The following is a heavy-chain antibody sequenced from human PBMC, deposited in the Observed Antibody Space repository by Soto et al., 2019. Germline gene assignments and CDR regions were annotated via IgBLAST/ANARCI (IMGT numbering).Heavy chain of an antibody. V-gene: IGHV4-4*02. Sequence: QVQLQESGPGLVKPSGTLSLTCAASGGSISSSNWWSWVRQPPGKGLEWIGEIYHSGSTNYNPSRKRRVTISVDKCKNQFALKLSSVAAADTAVYYCARAPSSIAALGLDYWGQGTLVTVSS. CDR3: ARAPSSIAALGLDY. J-gene: IGHJ4*02. CDR1: GGSISSSNW. CDR2: IYHSGST. D-gene: IGHD6-6*01.